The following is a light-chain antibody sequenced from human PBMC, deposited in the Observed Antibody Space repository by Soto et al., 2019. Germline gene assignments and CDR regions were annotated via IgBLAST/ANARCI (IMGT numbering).Light chain of an antibody. CDR1: QSMGSN. CDR3: QQYNSYSIT. Sequence: EIMLTQSPATMSVSPGERATISWLASQSMGSNVAWYQQKPGQAPRLLIYSASSRATGIPDRFSGSGSGTDFTLTISSLQPDDFATYYCQQYNSYSITFGQGTRLEIK. V-gene: IGKV3D-15*01. J-gene: IGKJ5*01. CDR2: SAS.